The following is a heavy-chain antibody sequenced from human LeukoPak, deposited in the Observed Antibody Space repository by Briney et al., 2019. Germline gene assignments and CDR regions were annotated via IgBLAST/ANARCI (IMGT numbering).Heavy chain of an antibody. CDR2: IIPIFGTA. CDR1: GGTFSSYA. CDR3: ARTDPGGSSFDY. Sequence: SVKVSCKASGGTFSSYAISWVRQAPGQGLEWMGRIIPIFGTANYAQEFQGRVTITTDESTSTAYMELSSLRSEDTAVYYCARTDPGGSSFDYWGQGTLVTVSS. J-gene: IGHJ4*02. D-gene: IGHD5-12*01. V-gene: IGHV1-69*05.